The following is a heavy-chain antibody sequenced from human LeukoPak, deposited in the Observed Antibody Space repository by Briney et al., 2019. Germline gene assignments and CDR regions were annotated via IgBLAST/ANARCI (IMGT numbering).Heavy chain of an antibody. D-gene: IGHD4-17*01. CDR1: GYSFTSYW. J-gene: IGHJ5*02. V-gene: IGHV5-51*01. Sequence: GESLKISCKGSGYSFTSYWIGWVRQMPGKGLEWMGIIYPGDSDTRYSPSFQGQVTISADKSISTAYLQWSSLKASDTAMYYCARWTTANLHTNNWFVPWGQGTLVTVSS. CDR3: ARWTTANLHTNNWFVP. CDR2: IYPGDSDT.